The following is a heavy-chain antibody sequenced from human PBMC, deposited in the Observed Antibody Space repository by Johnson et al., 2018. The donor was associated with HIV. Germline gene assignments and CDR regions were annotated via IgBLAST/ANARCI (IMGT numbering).Heavy chain of an antibody. V-gene: IGHV3-30*02. CDR2: IRYDGSNK. Sequence: QVQLVESGGGVVQPGGSLRLSCAASGFTFSSYGMHWVRQAPGKGLEWVAFIRYDGSNKYYADSVKGRFTISRDNAKNTLYRQMNSLRAEDTAVYYCAKEPLVGATGAFDIWGQGTMVTVSS. J-gene: IGHJ3*02. CDR1: GFTFSSYG. CDR3: AKEPLVGATGAFDI. D-gene: IGHD1-26*01.